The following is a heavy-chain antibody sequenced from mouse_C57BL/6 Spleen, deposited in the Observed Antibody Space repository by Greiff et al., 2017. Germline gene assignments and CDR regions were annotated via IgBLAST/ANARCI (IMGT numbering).Heavy chain of an antibody. J-gene: IGHJ3*01. Sequence: QVQLQQPGAELVKPGASVKLSCKASGYTFTSYWMHWVKQRPGRGLEWIGRIDPNSGGTKYNEKFKSKATLTVDKPSRTAYMQLSSLTSEDSAVYYCARSVLITTVVAPFAYWGQGTLVTVSA. CDR1: GYTFTSYW. CDR2: IDPNSGGT. D-gene: IGHD1-1*01. V-gene: IGHV1-72*01. CDR3: ARSVLITTVVAPFAY.